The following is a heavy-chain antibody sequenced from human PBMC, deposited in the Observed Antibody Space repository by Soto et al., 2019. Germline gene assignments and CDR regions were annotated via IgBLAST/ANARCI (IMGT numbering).Heavy chain of an antibody. CDR3: ASPAVAGKHELDY. Sequence: EVQLVESGGDLVQPGGSLRLSCAASGFTFSDFGMNWVRQAPGKGLEWLSYISSSGSPSYYADSVKGRFTISRDNAKNSLYLQMNSLRAEDTAVYYCASPAVAGKHELDYWGQGTLVTVSS. CDR2: ISSSGSPS. CDR1: GFTFSDFG. V-gene: IGHV3-48*01. D-gene: IGHD6-19*01. J-gene: IGHJ4*02.